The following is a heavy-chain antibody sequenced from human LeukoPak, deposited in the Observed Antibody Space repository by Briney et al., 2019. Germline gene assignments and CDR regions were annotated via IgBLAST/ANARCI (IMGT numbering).Heavy chain of an antibody. CDR1: GFAFPNYP. CDR3: LKGGWGSTFDY. J-gene: IGHJ4*02. Sequence: GGSLRLSCAASGFAFPNYPMTWVRQAPGKGLVWVSSLTDGDTKTYYTESVKGRFTISRDTSKNTLYLQMNSPRVEDTAVYYCLKGGWGSTFDYWGQGALVTVSS. V-gene: IGHV3-23*01. CDR2: LTDGDTKT. D-gene: IGHD3-16*01.